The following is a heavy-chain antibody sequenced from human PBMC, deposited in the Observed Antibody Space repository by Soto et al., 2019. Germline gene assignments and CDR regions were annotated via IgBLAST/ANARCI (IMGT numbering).Heavy chain of an antibody. D-gene: IGHD3-3*01. V-gene: IGHV4-34*01. CDR2: INHSGST. Sequence: SDTLSLTCAVYGGSFSGYYWSWIRQPPGKGLEWIGEINHSGSTNYNPSLKSRVTISVDTSKNQLSLKLSSVTAADTAVYYCARGTHDFWSGYYIRYYYGMDVWGQGTTVTVSS. CDR3: ARGTHDFWSGYYIRYYYGMDV. CDR1: GGSFSGYY. J-gene: IGHJ6*02.